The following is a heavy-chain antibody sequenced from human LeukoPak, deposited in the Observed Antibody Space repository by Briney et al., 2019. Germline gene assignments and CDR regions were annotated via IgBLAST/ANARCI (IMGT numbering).Heavy chain of an antibody. V-gene: IGHV3-21*01. J-gene: IGHJ4*02. Sequence: GGSLRLSCAASGFTFSRYSMNWVRQAPGKGLQWVSSISSSSTYIYFADSVKGRFTISRDNAKNSLYLQMNSLRAEDKAVYYCARTYYYDSSGSNTDYWGQGTLVTVSS. CDR1: GFTFSRYS. CDR3: ARTYYYDSSGSNTDY. CDR2: ISSSSTYI. D-gene: IGHD3-22*01.